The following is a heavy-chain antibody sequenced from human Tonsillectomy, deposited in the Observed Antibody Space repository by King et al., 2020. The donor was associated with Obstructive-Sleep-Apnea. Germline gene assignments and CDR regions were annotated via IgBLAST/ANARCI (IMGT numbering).Heavy chain of an antibody. CDR2: LSGYNGNT. CDR3: ARDLVTAASSD. V-gene: IGHV1-18*01. D-gene: IGHD6-13*01. CDR1: GYTFTSSG. Sequence: VQLVESGAEVKKPGASVKVSCKASGYTFTSSGTSWVRQAPGQGLEWLGWLSGYNGNTNYAQNFQGRVTMTIDTSTTTAYMEQRSLSSDDTAVYYCARDLVTAASSDWGQGTLVTVSS. J-gene: IGHJ4*02.